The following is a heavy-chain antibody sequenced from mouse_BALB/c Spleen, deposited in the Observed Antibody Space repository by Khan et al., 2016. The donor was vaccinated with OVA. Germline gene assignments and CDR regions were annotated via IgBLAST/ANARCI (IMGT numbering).Heavy chain of an antibody. CDR2: INPTSGYT. V-gene: IGHV1-7*01. CDR3: TRDRIDY. CDR1: GYTFTTYW. J-gene: IGHJ2*01. Sequence: QVRLQQSGAELAKPGASVKMSCKASGYTFTTYWMRWVKQRPGQGLEWIGYINPTSGYTDYNEKFKDRATLSADKSSSTAYMQLSSLTSEDSAVYYCTRDRIDYWGQGTTLTGSA.